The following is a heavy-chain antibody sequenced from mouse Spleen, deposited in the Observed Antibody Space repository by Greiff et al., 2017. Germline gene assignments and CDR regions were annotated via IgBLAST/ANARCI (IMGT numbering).Heavy chain of an antibody. CDR3: ARAILLRPPFDV. Sequence: VQLQQPGAELVMPGASVKLSCKASGYTFTSYWMHWVKQRPGQGLEWIGEIDPSDSYTNYNQKFKGKATLTVDKSSSTAYMQLSSLTSEDSAVYYCARAILLRPPFDVWGAGTTVTVSS. CDR2: IDPSDSYT. V-gene: IGHV1-69*01. J-gene: IGHJ1*01. CDR1: GYTFTSYW. D-gene: IGHD1-1*01.